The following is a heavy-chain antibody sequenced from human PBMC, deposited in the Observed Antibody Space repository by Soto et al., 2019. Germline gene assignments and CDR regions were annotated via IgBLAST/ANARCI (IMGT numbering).Heavy chain of an antibody. V-gene: IGHV4-59*08. CDR1: GGSISSYY. J-gene: IGHJ6*03. Sequence: SQTLSLTCTVSGGSISSYYWSWIRQPPGKGMEWIGYMYYSGSTNYNPSLKSRVTISVDTSKNQFSLKLSSVTAADTAVYYCARLFCSSTSCHGSYYNYHMDVWGKGTTVTVSS. CDR3: ARLFCSSTSCHGSYYNYHMDV. CDR2: MYYSGST. D-gene: IGHD2-2*01.